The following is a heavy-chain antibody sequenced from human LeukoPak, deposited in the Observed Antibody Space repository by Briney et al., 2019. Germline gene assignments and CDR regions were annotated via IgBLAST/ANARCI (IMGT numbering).Heavy chain of an antibody. D-gene: IGHD6-6*01. CDR1: GYSISSGYY. V-gene: IGHV4-38-2*02. CDR3: ARDRGSSSYRD. Sequence: SETLSLTCTVSGYSISSGYYWGWIRQPPGKGLEWIGSIYHSGSTYYNPSLKSRVTISVDTSKNQFSLKLSSVTAADTAVYYCARDRGSSSYRDWGQGTLVTVSS. CDR2: IYHSGST. J-gene: IGHJ4*02.